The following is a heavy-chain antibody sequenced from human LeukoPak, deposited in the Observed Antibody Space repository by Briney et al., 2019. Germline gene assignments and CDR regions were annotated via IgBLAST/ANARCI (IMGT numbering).Heavy chain of an antibody. Sequence: GRSLRLSCAASGFTFSSYGMRWVRQAPGKGLEWVAVISYDGSNKYYADSVKGRFTISRDNSKNTLYLQMNSLRAEDTAVYYCAKDLGGIQLWSDTVGMDVWGQGSTVTVSS. J-gene: IGHJ6*02. V-gene: IGHV3-30*18. CDR3: AKDLGGIQLWSDTVGMDV. CDR2: ISYDGSNK. CDR1: GFTFSSYG. D-gene: IGHD5-18*01.